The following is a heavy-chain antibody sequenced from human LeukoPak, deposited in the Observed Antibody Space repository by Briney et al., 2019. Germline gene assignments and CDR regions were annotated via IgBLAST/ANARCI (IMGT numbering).Heavy chain of an antibody. CDR3: ARGMVGYYDSSGYYHNWFDP. Sequence: ASVKVSCKASGYTFTSYGISWVRQAPGQGLEWMGWISAYNGNTNYAQKLQGRVTMTTDTSTSTAYMELRSLRSDDTAVYYCARGMVGYYDSSGYYHNWFDPWGQGLLVTVSS. D-gene: IGHD3-22*01. V-gene: IGHV1-18*01. CDR1: GYTFTSYG. J-gene: IGHJ5*02. CDR2: ISAYNGNT.